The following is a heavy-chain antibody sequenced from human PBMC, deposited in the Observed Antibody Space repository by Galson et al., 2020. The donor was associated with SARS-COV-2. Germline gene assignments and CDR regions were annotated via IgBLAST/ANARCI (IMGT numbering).Heavy chain of an antibody. CDR3: AKVYLAGRRFGDMDV. D-gene: IGHD6-6*01. V-gene: IGHV3-23*01. CDR1: RFTFRDYA. J-gene: IGHJ6*02. CDR2: ISPGTYDT. Sequence: GGSLRLSCAASRFTFRDYAMTWVRQAPGKGLEWVSTISPGTYDTYYADSVKGRFTISRDDSKNTLYLQMGSLRAEDTALYFCAKVYLAGRRFGDMDVWGQGTTVTVSS.